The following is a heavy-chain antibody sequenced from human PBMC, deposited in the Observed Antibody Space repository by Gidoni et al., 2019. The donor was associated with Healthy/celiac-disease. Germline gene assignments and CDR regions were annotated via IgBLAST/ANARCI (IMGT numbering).Heavy chain of an antibody. J-gene: IGHJ4*02. CDR1: GFSLRTSGVG. CDR2: IYWDDDK. D-gene: IGHD5-18*01. CDR3: AHRDSATDTAMVADFDY. V-gene: IGHV2-5*02. Sequence: QITLKESGPTLVKPTQTLTLTCTFSGFSLRTSGVGVGWIRQPPGKALEWRALIYWDDDKRYSPSLKSRLTITKDTSKNQVVLTMTNMDPVDTATYYCAHRDSATDTAMVADFDYWGQGTLVTVSS.